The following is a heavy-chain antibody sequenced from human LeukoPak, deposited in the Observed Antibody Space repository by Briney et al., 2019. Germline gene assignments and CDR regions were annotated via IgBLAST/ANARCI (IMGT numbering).Heavy chain of an antibody. J-gene: IGHJ4*02. V-gene: IGHV3-23*01. CDR1: GFTFSTYA. CDR2: ISGSGTTT. Sequence: PGGSLRLSCAASGFTFSTYAMSWVRQAPGKGLEWVSSISGSGTTTYYADSVRGRFTFSRDSSENTLYLQMNNLRAEDTAVYYCARIYGYFDYWGQGTLVTVSS. CDR3: ARIYGYFDY. D-gene: IGHD5-18*01.